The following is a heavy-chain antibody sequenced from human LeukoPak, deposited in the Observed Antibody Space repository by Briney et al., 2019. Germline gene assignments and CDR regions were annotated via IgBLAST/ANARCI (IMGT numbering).Heavy chain of an antibody. V-gene: IGHV4-34*01. CDR3: ARGQPPYSAGSTYYAGGFYYYDN. J-gene: IGHJ4*02. CDR2: INHSGSA. CDR1: GGSSSGYY. Sequence: SETLSLTCAVYGGSSSGYYWSWIRQTPGKGLEWIGEINHSGSAKYKPSLKSRVTISVTLSKNQFSLDLSSVTAADTGVYYCARGQPPYSAGSTYYAGGFYYYDNWGQGTLVTVSS. D-gene: IGHD1-7*01.